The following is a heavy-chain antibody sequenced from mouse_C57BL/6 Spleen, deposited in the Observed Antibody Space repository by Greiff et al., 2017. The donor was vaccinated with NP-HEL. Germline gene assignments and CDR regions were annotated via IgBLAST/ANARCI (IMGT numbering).Heavy chain of an antibody. Sequence: EVQLQQSGAELVRPGASVKLSCTASGFNIKDDYMHWVKQRPEQGLEWIGWIDPENGDTEYASKFQGKATITADTSSNTAYLQLSSLTSEDTAVYYCTTRLAAWFAYWGQGTLVTVSA. J-gene: IGHJ3*01. CDR3: TTRLAAWFAY. CDR1: GFNIKDDY. V-gene: IGHV14-4*01. CDR2: IDPENGDT. D-gene: IGHD1-2*01.